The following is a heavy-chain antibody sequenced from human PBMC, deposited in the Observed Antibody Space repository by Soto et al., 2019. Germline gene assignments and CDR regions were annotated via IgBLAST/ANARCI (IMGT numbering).Heavy chain of an antibody. D-gene: IGHD3-3*01. J-gene: IGHJ4*02. V-gene: IGHV4-38-2*02. CDR3: AREEGGITIFGVAPGTFDY. Sequence: ETLSLTCTVSGYSISSGYYWGWIRQPPGKGLEWIGSIYHSGSTYYNPSLKSRVTISVDTSKNQFSLKLSSVTAADTAVYYCAREEGGITIFGVAPGTFDYWGQGTLVTVSS. CDR1: GYSISSGYY. CDR2: IYHSGST.